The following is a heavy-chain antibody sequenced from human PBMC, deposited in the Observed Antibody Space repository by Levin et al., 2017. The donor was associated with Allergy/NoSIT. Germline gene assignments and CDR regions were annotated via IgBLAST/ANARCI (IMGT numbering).Heavy chain of an antibody. D-gene: IGHD3-3*01. CDR1: GYTLTELS. Sequence: ASVKVSCKVSGYTLTELSMHWVRQAPGKGLEWMGGFDPEDGETIYAQKFQGRVTMTEDTSTDTAYMELSSLRSEDTAVYYCATGIFGVVSDRSYYFDYWGQGTLVTVSS. CDR3: ATGIFGVVSDRSYYFDY. V-gene: IGHV1-24*01. J-gene: IGHJ4*02. CDR2: FDPEDGET.